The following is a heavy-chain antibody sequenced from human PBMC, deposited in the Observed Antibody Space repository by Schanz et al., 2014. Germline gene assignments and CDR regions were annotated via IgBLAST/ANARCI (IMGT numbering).Heavy chain of an antibody. J-gene: IGHJ4*02. CDR2: ISAYNGNT. Sequence: QVQLVQSGAAAKKPGASVRVSCKASGYTFTTYAMSWVRQAPGQGLEWMGWISAYNGNTKYPQKLQGRVTMTTDTSASTAYMELRSLRSDDTAVYCCARDAADFYDILTEEDYWGQGTLVTVSS. V-gene: IGHV1-18*01. D-gene: IGHD3-9*01. CDR3: ARDAADFYDILTEEDY. CDR1: GYTFTTYA.